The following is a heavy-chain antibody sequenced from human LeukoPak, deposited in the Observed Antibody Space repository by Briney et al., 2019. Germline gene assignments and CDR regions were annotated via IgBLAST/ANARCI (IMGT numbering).Heavy chain of an antibody. CDR1: GGTFSSYA. CDR3: ASYPYGSGTTDAFDF. CDR2: IIPIFGTA. Sequence: ASVKVSCKASGGTFSSYAISWVRQAPGQGLEWMGGIIPIFGTANYAQKFQGRVTITTDESTSTAYMELSSLRSEDTAVYYCASYPYGSGTTDAFDFWGQGTMVTVSS. D-gene: IGHD3-10*01. V-gene: IGHV1-69*05. J-gene: IGHJ3*01.